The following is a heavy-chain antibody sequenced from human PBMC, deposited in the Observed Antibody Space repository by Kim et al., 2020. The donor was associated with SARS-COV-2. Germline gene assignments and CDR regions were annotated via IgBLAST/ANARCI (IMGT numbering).Heavy chain of an antibody. V-gene: IGHV4-59*01. J-gene: IGHJ4*02. D-gene: IGHD3-10*01. CDR3: ARDSYGSGSYYFDY. CDR2: IYYSGST. Sequence: SETLSLTCTVSGGSISSYYWSWIRQPPGKGLEWIGYIYYSGSTNYNPSLKSRVTISVDTSKNQFSLKLSSVTAADTAVYYCARDSYGSGSYYFDYWGQGTLVTVSS. CDR1: GGSISSYY.